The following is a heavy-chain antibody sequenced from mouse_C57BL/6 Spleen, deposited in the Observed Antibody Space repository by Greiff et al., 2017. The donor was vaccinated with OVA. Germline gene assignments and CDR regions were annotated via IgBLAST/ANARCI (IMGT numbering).Heavy chain of an antibody. CDR2: IDPSDSYT. D-gene: IGHD2-1*01. V-gene: IGHV1-69*01. J-gene: IGHJ4*01. CDR1: GYTFTSYW. Sequence: QVQLQQPGAELVMPGASVKLSCKASGYTFTSYWMHWVKQRPGQGLEWIGEIDPSDSYTNYNQKFKGKSTLTVDKSSSTAYMLLSSLTSEDSAVYYCARRQVYYGNSYAMDYWGQGTSVTVSS. CDR3: ARRQVYYGNSYAMDY.